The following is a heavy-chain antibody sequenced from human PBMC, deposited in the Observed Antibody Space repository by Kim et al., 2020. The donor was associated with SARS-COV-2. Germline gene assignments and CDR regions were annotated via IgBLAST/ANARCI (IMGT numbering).Heavy chain of an antibody. CDR3: AKSKTDYYDSSGYLD. V-gene: IGHV3-33*06. CDR1: GFTFSSYG. D-gene: IGHD3-22*01. CDR2: IWYDGSNK. Sequence: GGSLRLSCAASGFTFSSYGMHWDRQAPGKGLEWVAVIWYDGSNKYYADSVKGRFTISRDNSKNTLYLQMNSLRAEDTAVYYCAKSKTDYYDSSGYLDWGQGTLVTVSS. J-gene: IGHJ4*02.